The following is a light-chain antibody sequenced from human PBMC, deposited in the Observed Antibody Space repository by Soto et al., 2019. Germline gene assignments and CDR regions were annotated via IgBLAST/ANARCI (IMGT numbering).Light chain of an antibody. CDR1: QPISSY. CDR2: AAS. J-gene: IGKJ1*01. CDR3: LQHNSYPWT. Sequence: DIQMTQSPASLSASVGDRVAITCRASQPISSYLNWYQHKPGKAPTLLIYAASNLQGGVPSRFSGSGSGTDFTLTISSLQPEDFATYYCLQHNSYPWTFGQGTRVEIK. V-gene: IGKV1-17*01.